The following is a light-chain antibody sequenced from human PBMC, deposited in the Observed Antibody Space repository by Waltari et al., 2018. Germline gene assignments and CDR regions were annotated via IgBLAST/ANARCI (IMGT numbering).Light chain of an antibody. CDR2: RAS. Sequence: DIQLTQSPSSLSASVGARVTITCRATQVISNYLNWYQQKPGKAPKLLIYRASNLQTGIPSRFTGSGFGTDFTLTINNLQPGDFATYYCQQSYSAPPITFGQGTRLEIK. CDR3: QQSYSAPPIT. CDR1: QVISNY. J-gene: IGKJ5*01. V-gene: IGKV1-39*01.